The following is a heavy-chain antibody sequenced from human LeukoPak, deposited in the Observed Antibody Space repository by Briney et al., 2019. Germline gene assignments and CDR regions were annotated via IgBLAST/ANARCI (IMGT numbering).Heavy chain of an antibody. V-gene: IGHV7-4-1*02. CDR3: ARDQSRITIFGVVIIRSWFDP. D-gene: IGHD3-3*01. CDR1: GGTFSSYA. Sequence: ASVQVSCKASGGTFSSYAISWVRQAPGQGLEWMGWINTNTGNPTYAQGFTGRFAFSLDTSVSTAYLQISSLKAEDTAVYYCARDQSRITIFGVVIIRSWFDPWGQGTLVTVSS. CDR2: INTNTGNP. J-gene: IGHJ5*02.